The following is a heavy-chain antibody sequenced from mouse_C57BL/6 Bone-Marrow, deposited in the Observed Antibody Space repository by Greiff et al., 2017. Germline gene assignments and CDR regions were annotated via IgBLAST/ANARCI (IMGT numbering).Heavy chain of an antibody. Sequence: EVQLVESGGGLVQPGGSMKLSCVASGFTFSNYWMNWVRQSPEKGLEWVAQIRLKSDNYATHYAESVKGRFTISREDSKSSFYLQLNNLRAEDTESYDCEEDVTDFDCWGQVITLTVSS. CDR3: EEDVTDFDC. V-gene: IGHV6-3*01. CDR1: GFTFSNYW. D-gene: IGHD2-12*01. CDR2: IRLKSDNYAT. J-gene: IGHJ2*01.